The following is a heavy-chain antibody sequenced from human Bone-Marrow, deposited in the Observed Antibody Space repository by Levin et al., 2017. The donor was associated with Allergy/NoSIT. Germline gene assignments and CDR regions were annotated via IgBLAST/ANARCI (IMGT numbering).Heavy chain of an antibody. D-gene: IGHD3-16*01. CDR1: GFTFSSHW. V-gene: IGHV5-51*01. Sequence: PGGSLRLSCKGSGFTFSSHWIAWVRQMPGKGLEWMGIIFPGDSDVRYSPSFQGQVTISVDKSVSTAFLQWSSLKASDTAEYYSEGRYEEYGADRGESFDIWGQATAVIVSS. CDR3: EGRYEEYGADRGESFDI. J-gene: IGHJ3*02. CDR2: IFPGDSDV.